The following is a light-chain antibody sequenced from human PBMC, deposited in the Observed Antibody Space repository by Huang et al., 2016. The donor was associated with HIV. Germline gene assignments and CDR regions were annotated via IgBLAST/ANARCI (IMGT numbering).Light chain of an antibody. CDR3: QQRSSWPPFT. V-gene: IGKV3-11*01. CDR1: QSVGNF. Sequence: EILLTQSPATLSLSPGERATLSCRASQSVGNFLAWYQQRPGQPPRLLIYDASTRATGSPDRFSGSGSDTDFTLTISSLESEDFAVYYCQQRSSWPPFTFGPGTKVDI. J-gene: IGKJ3*01. CDR2: DAS.